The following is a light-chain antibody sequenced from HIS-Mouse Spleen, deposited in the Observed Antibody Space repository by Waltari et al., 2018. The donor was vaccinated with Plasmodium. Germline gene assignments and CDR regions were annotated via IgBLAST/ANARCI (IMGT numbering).Light chain of an antibody. Sequence: SYELTQPPSVSVSPGQTARITCSGDALPKKYAYWYQQKSGQAPVLVIYEDSKRPSGMPERFSDSSSGTMATLTISGAQVEDEADYYCYSTDSSGNHRVFGGGTKLTVL. CDR1: ALPKKY. J-gene: IGLJ3*02. V-gene: IGLV3-10*01. CDR3: YSTDSSGNHRV. CDR2: EDS.